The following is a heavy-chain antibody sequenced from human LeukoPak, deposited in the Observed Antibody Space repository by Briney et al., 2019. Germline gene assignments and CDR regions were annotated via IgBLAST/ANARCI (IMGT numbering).Heavy chain of an antibody. J-gene: IGHJ4*02. D-gene: IGHD3-10*01. CDR1: GFTFSRYS. CDR3: ARDGYYGSGSYYNYFDY. V-gene: IGHV3-21*06. Sequence: GGSLRLSCAASGFTFSRYSMNWVRQAPGKGLEWVSSISSSSSDIYYAESVKGRFTISRDNAKNLLYLQMNSLRAEDTAVYYCARDGYYGSGSYYNYFDYWGQGTLVTVSS. CDR2: ISSSSSDI.